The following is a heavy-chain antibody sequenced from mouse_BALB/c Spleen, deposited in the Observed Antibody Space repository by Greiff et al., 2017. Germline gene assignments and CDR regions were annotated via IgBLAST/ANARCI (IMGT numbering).Heavy chain of an antibody. CDR1: GYTFTSYW. CDR2: INPSNGRT. J-gene: IGHJ4*01. D-gene: IGHD2-10*02. Sequence: VQLQQSGAELVKPGASVKLSCKASGYTFTSYWMHWVKQRPGQGLEWIGEINPSNGRTNYNEKFKSKATLTVDKSSSTAYMQLSSLTSEDSAVYYCAVWFRDYWGQGTSVTVSS. CDR3: AVWFRDY. V-gene: IGHV1S81*02.